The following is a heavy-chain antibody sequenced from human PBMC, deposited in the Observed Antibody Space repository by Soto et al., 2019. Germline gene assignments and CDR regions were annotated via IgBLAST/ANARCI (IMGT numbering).Heavy chain of an antibody. D-gene: IGHD3-3*01. J-gene: IGHJ5*02. CDR1: GATFGNTA. Sequence: QVQLVQSGAEVKKPGSSVNVSCKTSGATFGNTAVTWVRQAPGQGLEWMGGIVPMFGTANYAQKFQGRVTITADEATNPAYMELSSRRSDDTAVYYCARDGDPGYAFWSGPLGGGRFDPWGQGTLVTVSS. CDR3: ARDGDPGYAFWSGPLGGGRFDP. CDR2: IVPMFGTA. V-gene: IGHV1-69*12.